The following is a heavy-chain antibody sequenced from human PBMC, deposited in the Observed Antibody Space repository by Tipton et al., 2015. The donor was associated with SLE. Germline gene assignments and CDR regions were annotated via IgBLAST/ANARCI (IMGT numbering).Heavy chain of an antibody. V-gene: IGHV3-11*04. CDR2: ITAGGNSK. J-gene: IGHJ4*02. CDR3: ARGGGCNTGVCYYPDY. D-gene: IGHD2-8*01. Sequence: SLRLSCAASGFTFTNAWMSWVRQVPGKGLEWVSAITAGGNSKDYADSLKGRFTISRDNAKNSLYLQMNSLRAADTAVYYCARGGGCNTGVCYYPDYWGQGTLVTVSS. CDR1: GFTFTNAW.